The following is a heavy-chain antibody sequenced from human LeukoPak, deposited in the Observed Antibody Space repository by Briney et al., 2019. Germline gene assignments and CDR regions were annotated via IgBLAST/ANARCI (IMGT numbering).Heavy chain of an antibody. V-gene: IGHV1-18*01. CDR2: ISAYNGNT. D-gene: IGHD5-18*01. J-gene: IGHJ6*03. Sequence: GASVKVSCKASGYTFTSYGISWVRQAPGQGLEWMGWISAYNGNTNYAQKLQGRVTMTTDTSTSTAYMELRSLRSDDTAVYYCARDNTAMARYYYYYMDVWGKGTTVTISS. CDR1: GYTFTSYG. CDR3: ARDNTAMARYYYYYMDV.